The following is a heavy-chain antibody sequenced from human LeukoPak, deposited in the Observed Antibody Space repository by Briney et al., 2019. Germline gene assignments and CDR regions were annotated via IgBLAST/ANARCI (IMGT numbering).Heavy chain of an antibody. D-gene: IGHD5-18*01. CDR2: MNPNSGNT. CDR3: ARGYSYANGWPDP. Sequence: ASVKVSCKASGYTFTTYDINWVRQATGQGLEWMGWMNPNSGNTGYAQKFQGRLTMTRNTSTSTAYMELSSLRSEDTAVYYCARGYSYANGWPDPWGQGTLVTVSS. CDR1: GYTFTTYD. J-gene: IGHJ5*02. V-gene: IGHV1-8*01.